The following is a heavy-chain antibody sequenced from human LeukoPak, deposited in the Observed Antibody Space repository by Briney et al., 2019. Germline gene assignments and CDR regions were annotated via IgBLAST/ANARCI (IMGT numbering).Heavy chain of an antibody. CDR3: AKDHYYGSGSYSSLGY. Sequence: GGSLRLSCAASGFTFRNYAMGWVRQAPGKGLEWVSTISGSGGNTYYADSVQGRFTFSRDNSKNTLYLQMDSLRAEDTAVYYCAKDHYYGSGSYSSLGYWGQGTLVTVSS. D-gene: IGHD3-10*01. CDR2: ISGSGGNT. CDR1: GFTFRNYA. V-gene: IGHV3-23*01. J-gene: IGHJ4*02.